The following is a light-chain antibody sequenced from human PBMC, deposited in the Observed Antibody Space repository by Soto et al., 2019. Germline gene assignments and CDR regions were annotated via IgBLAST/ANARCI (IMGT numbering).Light chain of an antibody. CDR3: QQYKKWPRT. CDR2: DAS. CDR1: QSVSSN. J-gene: IGKJ1*01. Sequence: EIVMTQSPATLSVSPGERATLSCRASQSVSSNLAWYQQKPGQAPRLLIYDASTRATGIPARFSGSGSGTEFTLTISSLQSEDFAIYYCQQYKKWPRTFGQGTNAEIK. V-gene: IGKV3-15*01.